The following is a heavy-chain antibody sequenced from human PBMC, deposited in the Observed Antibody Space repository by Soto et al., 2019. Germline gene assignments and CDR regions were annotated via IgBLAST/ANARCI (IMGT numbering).Heavy chain of an antibody. CDR2: IYYSGST. Sequence: QVQLQESGPGLVKPSETLSLTCTVSGGSISSYYWSWIRQPPGKGLEWIGYIYYSGSTNYNPSLKSRVTISVDTSKNQFSLKLSSVTAADTAVYYCARGRGDYFDYWGQGTLVTVSS. V-gene: IGHV4-59*01. CDR1: GGSISSYY. CDR3: ARGRGDYFDY. D-gene: IGHD3-10*01. J-gene: IGHJ4*02.